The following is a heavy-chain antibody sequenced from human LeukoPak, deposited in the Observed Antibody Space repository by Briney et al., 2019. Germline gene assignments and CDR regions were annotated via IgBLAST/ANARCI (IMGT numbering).Heavy chain of an antibody. Sequence: GGSLRLSCAASGFTFSSYEMNWVGQAPGKGLEWVSAISGSGGRTYYADSVKGRFTMSRDNSKNTLYLQMNSLRAEDTAVYYCAKGVVVAPDVTPFDYWGQGTLDTVSS. CDR3: AKGVVVAPDVTPFDY. V-gene: IGHV3-23*01. J-gene: IGHJ4*02. D-gene: IGHD2-2*01. CDR1: GFTFSSYE. CDR2: ISGSGGRT.